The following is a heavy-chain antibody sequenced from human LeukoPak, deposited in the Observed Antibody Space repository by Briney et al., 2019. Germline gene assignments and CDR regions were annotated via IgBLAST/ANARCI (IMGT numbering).Heavy chain of an antibody. CDR2: INPNTGDT. CDR1: GYTFIGYY. J-gene: IGHJ4*02. CDR3: ATGSKGLRSNYYFDY. D-gene: IGHD5-12*01. Sequence: GASVKVSCKASGYTFIGYYMHWVRQAPGQGLEWMGWINPNTGDTNFAQKFQGRVTMTRDTSIATAYLELSRLNSDDTAVYYCATGSKGLRSNYYFDYWGQGTLVTVSS. V-gene: IGHV1-2*02.